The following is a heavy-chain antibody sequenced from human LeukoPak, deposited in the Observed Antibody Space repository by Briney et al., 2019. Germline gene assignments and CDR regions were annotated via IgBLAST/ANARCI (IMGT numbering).Heavy chain of an antibody. J-gene: IGHJ4*02. CDR3: ARADGYTAHFDS. CDR2: IYPGDSDA. Sequence: GASLQISCKGSGYNFPYYWIAWVRQLPGKGLEWMGIIYPGDSDARYSPSFQGQVTISADMSITTAYLRWNSLKASDTAIYYCARADGYTAHFDSWGQGTLVTVSS. V-gene: IGHV5-51*01. D-gene: IGHD5-24*01. CDR1: GYNFPYYW.